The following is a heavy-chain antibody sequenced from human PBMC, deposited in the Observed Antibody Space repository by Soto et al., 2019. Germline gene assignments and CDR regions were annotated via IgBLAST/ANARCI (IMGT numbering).Heavy chain of an antibody. CDR3: ARLSAAWFDP. Sequence: QVQLQESGPGLVKPSETLSLTCTVSGGPVSSGSYHWGWIRQPPGKGLEWIGYIYHSGSTNYNPALKSRVTISVDTSKNQFSLSLTSVTAADTAVYYCARLSAAWFDPWGQGTLVTVAS. J-gene: IGHJ5*02. D-gene: IGHD6-19*01. V-gene: IGHV4-61*01. CDR2: IYHSGST. CDR1: GGPVSSGSYH.